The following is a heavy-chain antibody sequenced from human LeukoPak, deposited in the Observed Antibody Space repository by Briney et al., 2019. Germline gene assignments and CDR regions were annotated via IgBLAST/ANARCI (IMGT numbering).Heavy chain of an antibody. V-gene: IGHV3-23*01. CDR1: GFTFSSYG. CDR3: ARDLNWETY. Sequence: PGGSLRLSCVASGFTFSSYGMYWVRQAPGKGLEWVSAISGSGGSTYYADSVKGRFTISRDNAKNSLYLQMNSLRAEDTAVYYCARDLNWETYWGQGTLVSVSS. J-gene: IGHJ4*02. CDR2: ISGSGGST. D-gene: IGHD7-27*01.